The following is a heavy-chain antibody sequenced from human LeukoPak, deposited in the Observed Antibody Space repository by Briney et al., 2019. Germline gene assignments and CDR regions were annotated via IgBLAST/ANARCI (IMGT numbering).Heavy chain of an antibody. CDR1: GGSISSSSYY. J-gene: IGHJ5*02. D-gene: IGHD3-10*01. Sequence: SETLSLTCTVSGGSISSSSYYWGWIRQPPGKGLEWIGSIYYSGSTYYNPSLKSRVTISVDTSKNQFSLKLSSVTAADTAVYYCARERRGFGELSPFDPWGQGTLVTVSS. V-gene: IGHV4-39*07. CDR2: IYYSGST. CDR3: ARERRGFGELSPFDP.